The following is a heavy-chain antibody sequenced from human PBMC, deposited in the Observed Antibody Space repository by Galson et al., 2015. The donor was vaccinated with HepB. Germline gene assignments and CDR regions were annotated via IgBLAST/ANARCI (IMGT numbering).Heavy chain of an antibody. J-gene: IGHJ5*02. Sequence: SVKVSCKASGYTFTSYAMNWVRQATGQGLEWMGWMNPNSGNTGYAQKFQGRVTMTRDTSISTAYMELSSLRSEDTAVYYCARGLRTVGAKRWYIDPWGQGTLVTVSS. CDR1: GYTFTSYA. D-gene: IGHD4-23*01. CDR2: MNPNSGNT. V-gene: IGHV1-8*01. CDR3: ARGLRTVGAKRWYIDP.